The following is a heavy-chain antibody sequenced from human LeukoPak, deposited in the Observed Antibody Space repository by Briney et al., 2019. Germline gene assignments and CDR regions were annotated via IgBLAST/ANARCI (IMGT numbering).Heavy chain of an antibody. V-gene: IGHV1-69*13. CDR1: GGTFSSYA. CDR2: IIPIFGTA. CDR3: ASNNGYSSSWLLDY. D-gene: IGHD6-13*01. J-gene: IGHJ4*02. Sequence: ASVNVSCKASGGTFSSYAISWVRQAPGQGLEWMGGIIPIFGTANYAQKFQGRVTITADESTSTAYMELSSLRSEDTAVYYCASNNGYSSSWLLDYWGQGTLVTVSS.